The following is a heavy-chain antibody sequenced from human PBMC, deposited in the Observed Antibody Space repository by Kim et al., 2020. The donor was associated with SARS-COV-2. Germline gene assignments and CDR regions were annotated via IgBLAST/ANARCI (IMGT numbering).Heavy chain of an antibody. CDR3: AKAVGATMWNSFDY. CDR2: VRGGGGSV. J-gene: IGHJ4*02. D-gene: IGHD1-26*01. Sequence: GGSLRLSCAVSGFTFSSYAMHWVRQAPGKGLEWVSAVRGGGGSVNYADSVRGRFTISRDNYKNTLSLQMSSLRAEDTAIYYCAKAVGATMWNSFDYWGQGTLVTVSS. V-gene: IGHV3-23*01. CDR1: GFTFSSYA.